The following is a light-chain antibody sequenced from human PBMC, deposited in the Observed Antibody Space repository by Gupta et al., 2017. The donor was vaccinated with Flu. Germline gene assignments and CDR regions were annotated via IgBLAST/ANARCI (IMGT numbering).Light chain of an antibody. J-gene: IGLJ1*01. Sequence: QSALTQPASVSGSPGQSIAISCTGTTSDVGAHNYVSWYQQHPGKAPKVLIYGVNNRPSGVSDRFSGSKSGNTASLTISGLQAEDEADYYCSSYRSSSTSFFFGTGTKVTVL. CDR1: TSDVGAHNY. CDR3: SSYRSSSTSFF. V-gene: IGLV2-14*01. CDR2: GVN.